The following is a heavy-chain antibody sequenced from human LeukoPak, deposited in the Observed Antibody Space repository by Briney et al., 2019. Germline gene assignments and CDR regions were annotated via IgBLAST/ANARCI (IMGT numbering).Heavy chain of an antibody. Sequence: PSETLSLTCAVYGGSFSGYYWSWIRQPPGKGLEWIGEINHSGSTNYNPSLKSRVTISVDASENQFSLKLTSVTAADTAVYYCVRHTTSGWYQVVYWGQGTLVTVSS. CDR1: GGSFSGYY. CDR3: VRHTTSGWYQVVY. D-gene: IGHD6-19*01. J-gene: IGHJ4*02. CDR2: INHSGST. V-gene: IGHV4-34*01.